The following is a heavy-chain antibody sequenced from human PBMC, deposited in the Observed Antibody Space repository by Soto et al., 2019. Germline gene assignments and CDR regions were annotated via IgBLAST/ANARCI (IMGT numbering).Heavy chain of an antibody. V-gene: IGHV1-8*01. CDR2: MNPDSDKT. J-gene: IGHJ4*02. CDR1: GYMFSNYD. CDR3: ARPGARYCGGDCYSSH. D-gene: IGHD2-21*02. Sequence: ASGKVSCKASGYMFSNYDIIWVRQATGQGLEWMGWMNPDSDKTDYAQKFQGRVTMTGNTSISTAYMELTALTYEDTAIYYCARPGARYCGGDCYSSHWGQGTLVTVSS.